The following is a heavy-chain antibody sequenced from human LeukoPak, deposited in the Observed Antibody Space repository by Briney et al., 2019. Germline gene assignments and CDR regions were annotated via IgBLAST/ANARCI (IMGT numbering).Heavy chain of an antibody. CDR3: ARYGPGTYPRFDY. D-gene: IGHD3-10*01. V-gene: IGHV4-59*08. CDR2: IYYSGST. CDR1: GGSIRGYY. J-gene: IGHJ4*02. Sequence: EASETLSLTCTVSGGSIRGYYWSWIRQPPGKGLEWIGYIYYSGSTNYNPSLQSRVTISVDTSKNQFSLNLTPVTAADTAVYYCARYGPGTYPRFDYWGQGILVTVSS.